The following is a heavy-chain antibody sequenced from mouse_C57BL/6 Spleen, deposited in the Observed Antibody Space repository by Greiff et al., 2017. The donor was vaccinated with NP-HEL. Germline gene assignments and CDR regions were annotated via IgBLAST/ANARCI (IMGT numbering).Heavy chain of an antibody. CDR1: GFNIKDDY. Sequence: EVQLQQSGAGLVRPGASVKLSCTASGFNIKDDYMHWVKQRPEQGLEWIGWIDPENGDTEYASKFQGKATITADTSSNTAYLQLSSLTSEDTAVYYCTSYYDYGGGYFDVWGTGTTVTVSS. V-gene: IGHV14-4*01. CDR3: TSYYDYGGGYFDV. CDR2: IDPENGDT. J-gene: IGHJ1*03. D-gene: IGHD2-4*01.